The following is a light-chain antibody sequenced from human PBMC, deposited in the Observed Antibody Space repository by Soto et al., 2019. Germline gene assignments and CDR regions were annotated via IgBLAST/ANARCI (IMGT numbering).Light chain of an antibody. CDR3: GNSVV. CDR1: SGDVGAYNY. V-gene: IGLV2-8*01. J-gene: IGLJ2*01. Sequence: QSVLTQPPSASGSPGQSVTISCTGTSGDVGAYNYVSWYQQHPGKAPKLMIYQVSQRPSGVPDRFSGSKSGNTASLTVSGLQAEDEADYTGGNSVVFGGGTKLTVL. CDR2: QVS.